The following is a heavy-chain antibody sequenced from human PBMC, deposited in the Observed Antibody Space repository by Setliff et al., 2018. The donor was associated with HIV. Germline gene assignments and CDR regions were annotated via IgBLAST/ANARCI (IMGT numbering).Heavy chain of an antibody. Sequence: SETLSLTCTVSGGSMSTYYWSWIRQPPGKGLEWIGSIYYTGSTDYNPSLMSRVTISLDTPKNQFSLKLNSVIAADTAVYYCARGGRLQYFDWPSYAMDVWGQGTTVTVSS. CDR3: ARGGRLQYFDWPSYAMDV. V-gene: IGHV4-59*01. J-gene: IGHJ6*02. CDR2: IYYTGST. CDR1: GGSMSTYY. D-gene: IGHD3-9*01.